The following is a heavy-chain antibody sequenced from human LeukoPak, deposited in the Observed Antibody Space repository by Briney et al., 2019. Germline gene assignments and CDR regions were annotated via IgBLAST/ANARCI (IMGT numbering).Heavy chain of an antibody. D-gene: IGHD2-2*01. V-gene: IGHV3-48*01. CDR3: ARLGKDCSSTSCYLRAIDY. CDR1: GFTFSTYS. CDR2: ISSSSSTI. Sequence: GGSLRLSCAASGFTFSTYSMNWVRQAPGKGLEWVSYISSSSSTIYYADSVKGRFTISRDNAKNSLYLQMNSLRAEDTAVYYCARLGKDCSSTSCYLRAIDYWGQGTLVTVSS. J-gene: IGHJ4*02.